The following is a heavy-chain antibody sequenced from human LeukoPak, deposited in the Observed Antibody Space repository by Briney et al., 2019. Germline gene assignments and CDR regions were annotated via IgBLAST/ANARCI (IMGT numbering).Heavy chain of an antibody. CDR2: IKSKTDGGTT. J-gene: IGHJ4*02. Sequence: GGSLRLSCAASGFTFSGFWMTWVRQAPGKGLEWVGRIKSKTDGGTTDYAAPVKGRFTISRDDSKNTLYLQMNSLKTEDTAVYYCTTYSGSYYGGDYWGQGTLVTVSS. CDR3: TTYSGSYYGGDY. CDR1: GFTFSGFW. V-gene: IGHV3-15*01. D-gene: IGHD1-26*01.